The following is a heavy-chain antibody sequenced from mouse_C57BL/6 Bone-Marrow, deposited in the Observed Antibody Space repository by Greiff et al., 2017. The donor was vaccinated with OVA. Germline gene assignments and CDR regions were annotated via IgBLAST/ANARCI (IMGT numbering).Heavy chain of an antibody. J-gene: IGHJ4*01. V-gene: IGHV5-9-1*02. CDR3: TRVLDAMDY. CDR1: GFTFSSYA. Sequence: EVQLMESGAGLVKPGGSLKLSCAASGFTFSSYAMPWVRQTPEKRLEWVAYISSGGDYIYYADTVKGRFTISRDNARNTLYLQMSSLKSVDTDMYYCTRVLDAMDYWGQGTSVTVSS. CDR2: ISSGGDYI. D-gene: IGHD1-1*01.